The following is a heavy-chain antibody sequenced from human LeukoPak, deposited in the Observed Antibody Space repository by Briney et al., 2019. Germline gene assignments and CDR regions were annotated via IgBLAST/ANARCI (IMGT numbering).Heavy chain of an antibody. CDR1: GYTFTTYG. Sequence: ASVKVSCKASGYTFTTYGIAWVRHAPGQGLEWMGWISAHNGNTNYAQSLQGRVTMNTDTSTNTAYMELSSLRSDDTAVYYCARDGYFDLWGRGTLVTVSS. CDR2: ISAHNGNT. CDR3: ARDGYFDL. V-gene: IGHV1-18*01. J-gene: IGHJ2*01.